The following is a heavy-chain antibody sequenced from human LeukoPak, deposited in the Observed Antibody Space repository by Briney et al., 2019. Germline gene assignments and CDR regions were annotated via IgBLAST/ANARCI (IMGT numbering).Heavy chain of an antibody. CDR3: AKLYSGRIFDV. D-gene: IGHD3-10*01. CDR2: ISFDGST. V-gene: IGHV3-74*01. J-gene: IGHJ3*01. CDR1: GFTFSDYW. Sequence: GGSLRLSCAASGFTFSDYWMHWVRQAPGKGLVWVSCISFDGSTTYADSVKGRFTISRDNSKNTLYLQMSSLRAEDTAVYYCAKLYSGRIFDVWGQGTMVTVSP.